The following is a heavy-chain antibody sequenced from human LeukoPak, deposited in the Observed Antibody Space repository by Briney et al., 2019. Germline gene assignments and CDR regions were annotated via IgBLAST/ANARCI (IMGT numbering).Heavy chain of an antibody. CDR1: GYSFTSYW. V-gene: IGHV5-51*01. D-gene: IGHD1-26*01. Sequence: GESLKISCKGSGYSFTSYWIAWVRQMPGKGLEYMGIIYPGDSDTRYSPSFQGQVTISADKSISTPYLQWSSLKASDTAMYYCARRVGGTTSRAFDSWGQGTMVSVSS. CDR2: IYPGDSDT. CDR3: ARRVGGTTSRAFDS. J-gene: IGHJ3*02.